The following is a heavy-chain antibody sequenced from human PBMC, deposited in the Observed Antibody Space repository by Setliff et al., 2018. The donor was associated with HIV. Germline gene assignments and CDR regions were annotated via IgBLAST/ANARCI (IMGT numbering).Heavy chain of an antibody. CDR1: GFTFSSYS. CDR3: AKHECSGGCYYYMDV. CDR2: ISSSSSTI. J-gene: IGHJ6*03. Sequence: GGSLRLSCAASGFTFSSYSMNWVRQAPGKGLEWVSYISSSSSTIYYADSVKGRFTISRDNAKNSLYLQMDSLRPKDTAAYYCAKHECSGGCYYYMDVWGKGIMVTVSS. D-gene: IGHD2-15*01. V-gene: IGHV3-48*01.